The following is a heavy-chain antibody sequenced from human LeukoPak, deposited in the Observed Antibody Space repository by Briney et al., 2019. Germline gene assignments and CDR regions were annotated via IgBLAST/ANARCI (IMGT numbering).Heavy chain of an antibody. CDR2: ISPSSHYI. CDR1: GFTFSNYS. D-gene: IGHD2-2*01. J-gene: IGHJ4*02. V-gene: IGHV3-21*01. Sequence: GGSLRLSCAGSGFTFSNYSINWVRQAPGKGLEWVSSISPSSHYIYYADSVRGRFTISRDNARNSLYLQMNSLRAEDTAVYYCARDCSSSNCYADYWGQGTLVTVSS. CDR3: ARDCSSSNCYADY.